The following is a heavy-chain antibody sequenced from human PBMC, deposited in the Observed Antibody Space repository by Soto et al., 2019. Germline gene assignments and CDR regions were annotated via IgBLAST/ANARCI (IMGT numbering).Heavy chain of an antibody. D-gene: IGHD1-26*01. CDR1: GYSISSSNW. J-gene: IGHJ4*02. CDR3: ARREIQGPIDY. CDR2: IYYSGTT. V-gene: IGHV4-28*01. Sequence: QVQLQESGPGLVKPSATLSLTCAVSGYSISSSNWWGWIRQPPGKGMEWIGYIYYSGTTYYNPSLKSRVTMSVDTSKNQFSLKLTSVTAVDTAVYYCARREIQGPIDYWGQGTLVTVSS.